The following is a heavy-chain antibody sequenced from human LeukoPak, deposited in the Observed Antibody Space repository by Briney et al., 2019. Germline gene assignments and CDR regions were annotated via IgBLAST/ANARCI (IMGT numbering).Heavy chain of an antibody. V-gene: IGHV5-51*01. CDR2: IYPGDPDT. J-gene: IGHJ4*02. D-gene: IGHD6-19*01. CDR3: ARSSAPGIAVSPFDY. Sequence: PGGSLRLSCAASGFTFSSYSMNWVRQAPGKGLEWMGIIYPGDPDTRYSPSLQGQVTISADKSISTAYLQWSSLKASDTAIFYCARSSAPGIAVSPFDYWGQGTLVTVSS. CDR1: GFTFSSYS.